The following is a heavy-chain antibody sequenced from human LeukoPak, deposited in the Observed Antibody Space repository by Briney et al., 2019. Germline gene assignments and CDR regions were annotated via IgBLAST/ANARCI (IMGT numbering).Heavy chain of an antibody. Sequence: GGSLRPSCAASGFTFSSYAMHWVRQAPGKGLEWVAVISYDGSNKYYADSVKGRFTISRDNSKNTLYLQMKSLRAEDTAVYYCAKDFVVVPGNVNYFDYWGQGTLVTVSS. V-gene: IGHV3-30*04. CDR3: AKDFVVVPGNVNYFDY. J-gene: IGHJ4*02. CDR2: ISYDGSNK. D-gene: IGHD2-21*02. CDR1: GFTFSSYA.